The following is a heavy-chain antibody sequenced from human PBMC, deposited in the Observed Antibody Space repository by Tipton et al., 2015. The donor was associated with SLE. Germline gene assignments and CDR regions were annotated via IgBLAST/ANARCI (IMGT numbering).Heavy chain of an antibody. CDR1: GGSISSSSYY. CDR3: ARELTYLGAFDI. D-gene: IGHD2-8*01. Sequence: TLSLTCTVSGGSISSSSYYWGWIRQPPGKGLEWIGSIYYSGSTYYNPSLKSRVTISVDTSKNQFSLKLSSVTAADTAVYYCARELTYLGAFDIWGQGTMVT. CDR2: IYYSGST. J-gene: IGHJ3*02. V-gene: IGHV4-39*07.